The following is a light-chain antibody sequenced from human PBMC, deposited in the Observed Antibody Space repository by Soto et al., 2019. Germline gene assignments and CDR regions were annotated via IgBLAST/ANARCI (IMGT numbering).Light chain of an antibody. CDR2: DAS. CDR1: QSISSW. CDR3: QQYNSYSPRFT. J-gene: IGKJ4*01. V-gene: IGKV1-5*01. Sequence: DFQMTQSPSTLSASVGDRVTITCRASQSISSWLAWYQQKPGKAPKLLIYDASSLESGVPSRVSGSGSVRDFTLNLSPRHPNNFAADDGQQYNSYSPRFTFGGRTQVE.